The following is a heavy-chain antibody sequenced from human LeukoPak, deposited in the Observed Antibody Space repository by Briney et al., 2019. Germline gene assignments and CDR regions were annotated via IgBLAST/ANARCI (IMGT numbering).Heavy chain of an antibody. D-gene: IGHD3-22*01. CDR3: ARLRSTYYYDSSGYYPPTNDYYYGMDV. CDR2: INHSGST. CDR1: GGSFSGYY. Sequence: SETLSLTCAVYGGSFSGYYWSWIRQPPGKGLEWIGEINHSGSTNYNPSLKSRVTISVDTSKNQFSLKLSSVTAADTAVYYCARLRSTYYYDSSGYYPPTNDYYYGMDVWGQGTTVTVSS. J-gene: IGHJ6*02. V-gene: IGHV4-34*01.